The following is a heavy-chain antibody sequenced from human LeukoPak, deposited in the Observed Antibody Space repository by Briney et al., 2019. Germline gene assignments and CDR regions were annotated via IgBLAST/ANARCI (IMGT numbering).Heavy chain of an antibody. CDR2: ISSSSSYI. CDR1: GFTSSSYS. Sequence: PGGSLRLSCAASGFTSSSYSMNWVRQAPGKGLEWVSSISSSSSYIYYADSVKGRFTISRDNAKNSLYLQMNSLRAEDTAVYYCARARRGNYYMDVWGKGTTVTVSS. V-gene: IGHV3-21*01. CDR3: ARARRGNYYMDV. J-gene: IGHJ6*03.